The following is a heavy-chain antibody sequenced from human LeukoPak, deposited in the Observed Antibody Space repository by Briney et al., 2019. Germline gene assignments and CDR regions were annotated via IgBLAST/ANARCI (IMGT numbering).Heavy chain of an antibody. CDR3: ARDNGYCSSTSCYTLGLFDY. Sequence: PGRSLRLSCAASGFTFSSYGMHWVRQAPGKGLEWVAVIWYDGSNKYYADSVKGRFTISRDNSKNTLYLQMNSLRAEDTAVYYCARDNGYCSSTSCYTLGLFDYWGQGTLVTVSS. CDR2: IWYDGSNK. CDR1: GFTFSSYG. D-gene: IGHD2-2*02. V-gene: IGHV3-33*01. J-gene: IGHJ4*02.